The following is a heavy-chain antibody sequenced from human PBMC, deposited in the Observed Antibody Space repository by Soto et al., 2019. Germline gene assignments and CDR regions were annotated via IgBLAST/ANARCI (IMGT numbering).Heavy chain of an antibody. Sequence: GGSLRLSCAASGFTFSSYSMNWVRQAPGKGLEWVSYISSSSSTIYYADSVKGRFTISRDNAKNSLYLQMNSLRAEDTAVYYCARDGYSSSWYEPSILDYWGQGTLVTVSS. J-gene: IGHJ4*02. D-gene: IGHD6-13*01. CDR2: ISSSSSTI. CDR1: GFTFSSYS. CDR3: ARDGYSSSWYEPSILDY. V-gene: IGHV3-48*01.